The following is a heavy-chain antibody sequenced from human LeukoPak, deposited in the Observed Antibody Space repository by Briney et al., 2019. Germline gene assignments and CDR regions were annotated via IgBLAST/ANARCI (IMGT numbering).Heavy chain of an antibody. D-gene: IGHD3-3*01. J-gene: IGHJ4*02. CDR2: INPNSGGT. Sequence: ASVKVSCKASGYTFTDHYIHWVRQAPGQGLAWMGWINPNSGGTNYAQKFQDRVTMTRDTSISTAYMELSRLRSDDTAVYYCARDPRFLEWFAPGYWGQGTLVTVSS. CDR3: ARDPRFLEWFAPGY. V-gene: IGHV1-2*02. CDR1: GYTFTDHY.